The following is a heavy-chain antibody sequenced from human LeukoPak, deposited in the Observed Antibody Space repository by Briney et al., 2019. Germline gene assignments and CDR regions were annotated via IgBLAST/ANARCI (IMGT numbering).Heavy chain of an antibody. D-gene: IGHD3-10*01. Sequence: SETLSLTCAVSGYSISSGYYWGWIRQPPGKGLEWIGSIYHSGSTYYNPSLKSRVTISVDMSKNQFSLKLSSVTAADTAVYYCARVLWFGAYNFDYWGQGTLVTVSS. J-gene: IGHJ4*02. V-gene: IGHV4-38-2*01. CDR2: IYHSGST. CDR1: GYSISSGYY. CDR3: ARVLWFGAYNFDY.